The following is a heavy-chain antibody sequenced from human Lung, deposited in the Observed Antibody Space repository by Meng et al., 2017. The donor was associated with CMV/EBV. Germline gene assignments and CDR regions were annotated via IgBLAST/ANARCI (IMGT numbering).Heavy chain of an antibody. V-gene: IGHV3-21*01. D-gene: IGHD1-26*01. CDR2: FSSSGTYI. J-gene: IGHJ6*02. CDR1: GFTFSDHS. Sequence: PXAASGFTFSDHSMNWVRQAPGKGLEWVSSFSSSGTYIHYADSVKGRFTISRDNIKNSVYLQINRLRSEDTAVYYCARDLYMGSYFGTGYYYGMNDWXQGTTVTVSS. CDR3: ARDLYMGSYFGTGYYYGMND.